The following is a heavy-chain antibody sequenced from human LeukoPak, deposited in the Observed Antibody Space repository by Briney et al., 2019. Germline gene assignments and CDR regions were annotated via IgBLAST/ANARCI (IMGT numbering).Heavy chain of an antibody. J-gene: IGHJ4*02. V-gene: IGHV3-7*03. CDR1: GFTFSSYW. CDR3: ASGLELDY. CDR2: IKQDGSER. Sequence: PGGSLRLSCAASGFTFSSYWMRWVRQAPGKGLEWVANIKQDGSERNYVDSVKGRFTISRDNAKNSLYLQMNSLRAEDTAVYYCASGLELDYWGQGTLVTVSS.